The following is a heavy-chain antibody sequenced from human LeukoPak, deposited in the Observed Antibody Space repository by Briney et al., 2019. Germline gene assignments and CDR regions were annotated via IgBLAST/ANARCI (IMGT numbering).Heavy chain of an antibody. Sequence: SETLSLTCTVSGGSISSGSYYWSWIRQPAGKGLEWVGRIYTSGSTNYNPSLKSRVTISVDTSKNQFSLKLSSVTAADTAVYYCARGSPLYSSSSLDYWGQGTLATVSS. CDR3: ARGSPLYSSSSLDY. CDR1: GGSISSGSYY. V-gene: IGHV4-61*02. D-gene: IGHD6-6*01. CDR2: IYTSGST. J-gene: IGHJ4*02.